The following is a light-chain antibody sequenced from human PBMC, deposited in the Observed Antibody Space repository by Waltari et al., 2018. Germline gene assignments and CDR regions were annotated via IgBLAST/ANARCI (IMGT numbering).Light chain of an antibody. Sequence: QSLLTQSPSTSGTPGQRVTISCSGSSSNIGTNYVYWYQQLPGTAPKLLITRNNRRPEGVPGRSVGSKSGTSASLAISGVRSEDEAVYYCAACDDSLSAVVFGGGTRLTVL. CDR1: SSNIGTNY. J-gene: IGLJ2*01. CDR2: RNN. CDR3: AACDDSLSAVV. V-gene: IGLV1-47*01.